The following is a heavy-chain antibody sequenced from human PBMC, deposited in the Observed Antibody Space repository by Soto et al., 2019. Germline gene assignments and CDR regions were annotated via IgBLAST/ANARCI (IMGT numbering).Heavy chain of an antibody. CDR3: ARTTTHMVRGVTSYADY. J-gene: IGHJ4*02. CDR1: GGSISSSSYY. Sequence: SETLSLTCTVSGGSISSSSYYWGWIRQPPGKGLEWIGSIYYSGSTYYNPSLKSRVTISVDTSKNQFSLKLSSVTAADTAVYYCARTTTHMVRGVTSYADYWGQGTLVTVS. V-gene: IGHV4-39*01. CDR2: IYYSGST. D-gene: IGHD3-10*01.